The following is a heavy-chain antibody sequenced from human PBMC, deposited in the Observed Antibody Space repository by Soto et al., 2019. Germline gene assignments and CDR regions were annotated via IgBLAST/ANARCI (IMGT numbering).Heavy chain of an antibody. CDR1: GGSISSGGYY. CDR2: IYYSGST. J-gene: IGHJ4*02. Sequence: QVQLQESGPGLVKPSQTLSLTCTVSGGSISSGGYYWIWIRQHPAKGLEWIGYIYYSGSTYYNPSLTGRVNVQGYTLKNQVSVKLSSVTAAVTAVYYRANMGHDILAGFWVYYFDYWGKGTLVTVSS. CDR3: ANMGHDILAGFWVYYFDY. V-gene: IGHV4-31*03. D-gene: IGHD3-9*01.